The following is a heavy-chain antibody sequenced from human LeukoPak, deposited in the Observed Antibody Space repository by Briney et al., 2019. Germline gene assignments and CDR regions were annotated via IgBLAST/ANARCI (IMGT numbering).Heavy chain of an antibody. Sequence: PSETLSLTCTVSGGSISSRSYYWGWIRQPPGKGLEWIGSIYYSGSTYYNPSLKSRVTISVDTSKNQFSLKLSSVTAADTAVYYCARETVRGTAGVWGQGTTVTVSS. CDR2: IYYSGST. CDR1: GGSISSRSYY. V-gene: IGHV4-39*07. J-gene: IGHJ6*02. D-gene: IGHD3-10*01. CDR3: ARETVRGTAGV.